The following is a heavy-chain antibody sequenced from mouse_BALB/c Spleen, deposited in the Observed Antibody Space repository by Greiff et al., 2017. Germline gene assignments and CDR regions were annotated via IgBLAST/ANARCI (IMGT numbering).Heavy chain of an antibody. CDR1: GYSITSCY. Sequence: EVQLQESGPSLVKPSQTLSLTCSVTGYSITSCYWNWIRKFPGNKLEYMGYISYSGSTYYNPSLKSRISITRDTSKNQYYLQLNSVTTEDTGTYYGGRCVEREWFADWGQGTLVTVAA. CDR2: ISYSGST. CDR3: GRCVEREWFAD. V-gene: IGHV3-8*02. J-gene: IGHJ3*01.